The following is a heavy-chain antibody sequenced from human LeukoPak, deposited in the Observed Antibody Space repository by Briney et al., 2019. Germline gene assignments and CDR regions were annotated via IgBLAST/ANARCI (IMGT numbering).Heavy chain of an antibody. CDR2: IYYSGST. V-gene: IGHV4-39*07. CDR3: ARVGIQQQVFDP. CDR1: GGSISSSSYY. D-gene: IGHD6-13*01. Sequence: NSSETLSLTCTVSGGSISSSSYYWGWIRQPPGKGLEWIGSIYYSGSTYYNPSLKSRVTISVDTSKNQFSLKLSSVTAADTAVYYCARVGIQQQVFDPWGQGTLVTVSS. J-gene: IGHJ5*02.